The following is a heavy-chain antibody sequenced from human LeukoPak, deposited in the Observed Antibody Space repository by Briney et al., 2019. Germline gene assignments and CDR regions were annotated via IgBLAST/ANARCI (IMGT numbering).Heavy chain of an antibody. CDR2: IYYSGST. D-gene: IGHD6-6*01. V-gene: IGHV4-39*01. CDR3: ARLSSIAARGPFDY. J-gene: IGHJ4*02. CDR1: GVTLSSYA. Sequence: GSLRLSCAASGVTLSSYAMSWVRQAPGKGLEWIGSIYYSGSTYYNPSLKSRVTISVDTSKNQFSLKLSSVTAADTAVYYCARLSSIAARGPFDYWGQETLVTVSS.